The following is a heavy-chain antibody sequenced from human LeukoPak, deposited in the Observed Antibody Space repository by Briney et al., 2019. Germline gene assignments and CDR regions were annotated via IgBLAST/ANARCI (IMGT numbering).Heavy chain of an antibody. Sequence: GRSLRLSCAATGFTFKDYGMHWVRQPPGKGLEWVSSINWNGGGTDYADSVKGRFTISRDNAKNSLYLQLSSLRPEDTALYYCAKHMRAANTYSFFGLDVWGQGTTVTVSS. CDR1: GFTFKDYG. D-gene: IGHD2-15*01. J-gene: IGHJ6*02. V-gene: IGHV3-9*01. CDR2: INWNGGGT. CDR3: AKHMRAANTYSFFGLDV.